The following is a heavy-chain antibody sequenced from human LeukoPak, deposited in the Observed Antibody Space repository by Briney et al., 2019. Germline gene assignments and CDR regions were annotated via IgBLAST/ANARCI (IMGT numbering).Heavy chain of an antibody. J-gene: IGHJ4*02. CDR2: ISSSGSTI. V-gene: IGHV3-48*03. Sequence: TGGSLRLSCAASGFTFSSYEMIWVRQAPGKGLEWVSYISSSGSTIHYADSVKGRFTISRDNAKNSLYLQMNSLRAEDTAVYYCARDNWNYGVYWGQGTLVTVSS. CDR3: ARDNWNYGVY. CDR1: GFTFSSYE. D-gene: IGHD1-7*01.